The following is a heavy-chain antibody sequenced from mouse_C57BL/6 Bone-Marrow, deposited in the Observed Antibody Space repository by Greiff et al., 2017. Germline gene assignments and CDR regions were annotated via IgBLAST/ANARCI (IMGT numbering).Heavy chain of an antibody. CDR2: IYPRSGNT. Sequence: QVQLKESGAELARPGASVKLSCKASGYTFTSYGISWVKQRTGQGLEWIGEIYPRSGNTYYNEKFKGKATLTADKSSSTAYMELRSLTSEDSAVYFCARGRIYYEYLDYWGQGTTLTVSS. J-gene: IGHJ2*01. CDR3: ARGRIYYEYLDY. V-gene: IGHV1-81*01. D-gene: IGHD2-4*01. CDR1: GYTFTSYG.